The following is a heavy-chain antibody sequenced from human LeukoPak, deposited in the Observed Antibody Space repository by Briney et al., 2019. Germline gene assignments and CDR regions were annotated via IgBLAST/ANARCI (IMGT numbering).Heavy chain of an antibody. J-gene: IGHJ4*02. CDR2: IYYSGST. CDR1: GGSISSSSYY. D-gene: IGHD3-9*01. Sequence: PSETLSLTCTVSGGSISSSSYYWGWMRQSPGKGLEWIGTIYYSGSTHYNPSLQSRVTISLDTSKNQFSLNLSSVTAADTAVYYCATYKYDMGGGYWGQGTLVTVSS. V-gene: IGHV4-39*07. CDR3: ATYKYDMGGGY.